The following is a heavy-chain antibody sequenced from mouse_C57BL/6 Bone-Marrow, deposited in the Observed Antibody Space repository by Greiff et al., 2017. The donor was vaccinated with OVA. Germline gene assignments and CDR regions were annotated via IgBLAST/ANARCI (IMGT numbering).Heavy chain of an antibody. J-gene: IGHJ3*01. CDR3: VKYPLGGYYGAWLAY. CDR2: IYPGSGST. Sequence: QVQLQQPGAELVKPGASVKMSCKASGYTFTSYWITWVKQRPGQGLEWIGDIYPGSGSTNYNEKFKSKATLTVDTSSSTAYMPLSSLTSGDSAVYYCVKYPLGGYYGAWLAYWGQGTLVTVSA. CDR1: GYTFTSYW. D-gene: IGHD2-3*01. V-gene: IGHV1-55*01.